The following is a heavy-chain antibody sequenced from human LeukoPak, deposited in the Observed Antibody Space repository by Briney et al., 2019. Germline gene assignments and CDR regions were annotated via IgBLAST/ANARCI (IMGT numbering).Heavy chain of an antibody. CDR3: VRDHRYSYGLGY. V-gene: IGHV1-2*02. D-gene: IGHD5-18*01. J-gene: IGHJ4*02. CDR2: INPNSGGT. CDR1: GYTFTGYY. Sequence: ASVKVSCKASGYTFTGYYMHWVRQAPGQGLEWMGWINPNSGGTNYAQKFQGRVTMTRDTSISTAYMELSRLRSDDTAVYYCVRDHRYSYGLGYWGQGTLVTVSS.